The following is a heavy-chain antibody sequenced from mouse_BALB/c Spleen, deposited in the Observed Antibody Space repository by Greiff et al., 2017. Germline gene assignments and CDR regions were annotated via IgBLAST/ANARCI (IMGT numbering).Heavy chain of an antibody. CDR1: GFSLTGYG. V-gene: IGHV2-6-7*01. Sequence: VHLVESGPGLVAPSQSLSITCTVSGFSLTGYGVNWVRQPPGKGLEWLGMIWGDGSTDYNSALKSRLSISKDNSKSQVFLKMNSLQTDDTARYYCARVDYYGSRKWFAYWGQGTLVTVSA. CDR3: ARVDYYGSRKWFAY. CDR2: IWGDGST. D-gene: IGHD1-1*01. J-gene: IGHJ3*01.